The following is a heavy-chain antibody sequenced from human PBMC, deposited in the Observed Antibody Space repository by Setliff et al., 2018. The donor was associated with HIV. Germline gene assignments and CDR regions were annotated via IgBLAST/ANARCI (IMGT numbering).Heavy chain of an antibody. Sequence: ASVKVSCKASGYTFTGFDINWVRQATGQGLEWMGWMNPNSANTGYAQNFQGRDTMTRNTSISTAYMELTGLTSEDTAVYYCARGDSTGWRGRFDPWGQGTLVTV. J-gene: IGHJ5*02. CDR3: ARGDSTGWRGRFDP. V-gene: IGHV1-8*02. D-gene: IGHD6-19*01. CDR2: MNPNSANT. CDR1: GYTFTGFD.